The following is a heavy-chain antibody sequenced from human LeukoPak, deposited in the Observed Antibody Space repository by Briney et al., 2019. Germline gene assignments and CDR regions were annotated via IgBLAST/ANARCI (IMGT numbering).Heavy chain of an antibody. V-gene: IGHV1-69*05. J-gene: IGHJ4*02. CDR1: GGTFSSYA. CDR2: IIPIFGTA. CDR3: ARAHGPYDSSGYYVF. D-gene: IGHD3-22*01. Sequence: SVKVSCKASGGTFSSYAISWVRQAPGQGLEWMGGIIPIFGTANYAQKFQGRVTITTDESTSTAYMELSSLRSEDTAVYYCARAHGPYDSSGYYVFWGQGTLVTVSS.